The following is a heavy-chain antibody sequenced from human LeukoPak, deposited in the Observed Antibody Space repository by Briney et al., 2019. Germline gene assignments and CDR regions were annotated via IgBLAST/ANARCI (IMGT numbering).Heavy chain of an antibody. Sequence: GGSLRLSCAASGFTFSSYGMHWVRQAPGKGLEWVAIINQDGSEKQYVDSVRGRFAISRDNAENSLYLQVNSLKAEDTAVYYCGRFTRSGDSVYWGQGTLVTVSS. CDR2: INQDGSEK. V-gene: IGHV3-7*04. CDR1: GFTFSSYG. J-gene: IGHJ4*02. D-gene: IGHD7-27*01. CDR3: GRFTRSGDSVY.